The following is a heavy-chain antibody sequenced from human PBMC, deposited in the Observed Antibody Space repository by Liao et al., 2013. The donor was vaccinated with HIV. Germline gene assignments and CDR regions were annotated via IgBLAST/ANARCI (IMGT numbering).Heavy chain of an antibody. V-gene: IGHV4-4*07. CDR3: AKSRHPHIAAAGTSWFDP. D-gene: IGHD6-13*01. J-gene: IGHJ5*02. CDR2: IYTSGTT. Sequence: QVQLQESGPGLVKPSETLSLTCTVSGGSISGYYWSWIRQPAGKGLEWIGRIYTSGTTNYNPSLKSRVTLSVDTSKNQFSLNLRSVTAADTAVYYCAKSRHPHIAAAGTSWFDPWGQGTLVTVSS. CDR1: GGSISGYY.